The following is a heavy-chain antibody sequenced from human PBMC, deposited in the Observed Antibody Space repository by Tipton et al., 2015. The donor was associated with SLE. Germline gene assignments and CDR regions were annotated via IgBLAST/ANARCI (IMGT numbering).Heavy chain of an antibody. CDR3: TTSGGYSYGLDY. D-gene: IGHD5-18*01. Sequence: SLRLSCAASGFTFSSYAMSWVRQAPGKGLEWVSAISGSGGSTYYADSVKGRFTISRDNSKNTLYLQMNSLKTEDTAVYYCTTSGGYSYGLDYWGQGTLVTVSS. V-gene: IGHV3-23*01. CDR1: GFTFSSYA. CDR2: ISGSGGST. J-gene: IGHJ4*02.